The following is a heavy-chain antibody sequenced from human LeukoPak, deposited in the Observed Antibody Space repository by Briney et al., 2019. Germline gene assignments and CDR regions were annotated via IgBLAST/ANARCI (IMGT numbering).Heavy chain of an antibody. D-gene: IGHD3-3*01. V-gene: IGHV4-39*01. J-gene: IGHJ6*03. Sequence: SETLSLTCTVSGGSISSSSYYWGWIRQPPGKGLEWIGSIYYSGSTYYNPSFKSRVTISVDTSKNQFSLKLSSVTAADTAVYYCARHRGNFGANYYYMDVWGKGTTVTVSS. CDR3: ARHRGNFGANYYYMDV. CDR2: IYYSGST. CDR1: GGSISSSSYY.